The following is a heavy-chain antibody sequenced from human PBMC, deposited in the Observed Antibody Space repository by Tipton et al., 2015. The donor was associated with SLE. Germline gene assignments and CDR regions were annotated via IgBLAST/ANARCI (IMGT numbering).Heavy chain of an antibody. CDR2: VYYSGTT. D-gene: IGHD6-13*01. J-gene: IGHJ3*02. CDR3: ARVVYSFSDAFDI. V-gene: IGHV4-59*01. Sequence: TLSLTCTVSGGSISSYYWSWIRQAPGKGLEWIGHVYYSGTTNYSPSLKSRATISIDTSKDQFSLGLTSLTAADTAVYYCARVVYSFSDAFDIWGQGTLVTVSS. CDR1: GGSISSYY.